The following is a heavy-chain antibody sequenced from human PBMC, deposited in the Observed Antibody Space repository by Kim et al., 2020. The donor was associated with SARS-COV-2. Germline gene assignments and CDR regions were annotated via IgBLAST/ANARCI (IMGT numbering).Heavy chain of an antibody. D-gene: IGHD1-26*01. V-gene: IGHV4-59*01. CDR3: AILGSNWFDP. J-gene: IGHJ5*02. CDR2: ST. Sequence: STNYNPSLKSRVTISVDTSKNQFSLKLSSVTAADTAVYYCAILGSNWFDPWGQGTLVTVSS.